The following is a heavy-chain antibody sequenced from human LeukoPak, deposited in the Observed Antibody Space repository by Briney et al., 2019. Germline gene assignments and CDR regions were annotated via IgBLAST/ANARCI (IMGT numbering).Heavy chain of an antibody. J-gene: IGHJ4*02. V-gene: IGHV3-7*03. CDR3: ARGVGVSYTAMVTFDY. CDR2: IKQDGSEK. CDR1: GFTFSSYW. D-gene: IGHD5-18*01. Sequence: GGSLRLSCAASGFTFSSYWMSWVRQAPGKGLEWVANIKQDGSEKYYVDSVKGRFTISRDNAKNSLYLQMNSLRAEDTAVYYCARGVGVSYTAMVTFDYWGQGTLVTVSS.